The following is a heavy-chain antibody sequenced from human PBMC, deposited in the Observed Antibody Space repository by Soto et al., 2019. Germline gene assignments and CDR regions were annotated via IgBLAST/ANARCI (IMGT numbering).Heavy chain of an antibody. D-gene: IGHD2-15*01. CDR2: ISAYNGNT. Sequence: ASVKVSCKASGYTFTSYGISWVRQAPGQGLEWMGWISAYNGNTNYAQKPQGRVTMTTDTSTSTAYMELRSLRSDDTAVYYCARDLVVVAATHYYYYGKDVWGQGTTVTVSS. V-gene: IGHV1-18*01. CDR1: GYTFTSYG. J-gene: IGHJ6*02. CDR3: ARDLVVVAATHYYYYGKDV.